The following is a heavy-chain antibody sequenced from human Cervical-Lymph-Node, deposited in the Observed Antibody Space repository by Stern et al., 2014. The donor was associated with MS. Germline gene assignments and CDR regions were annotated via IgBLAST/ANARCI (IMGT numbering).Heavy chain of an antibody. CDR1: GASITSYY. J-gene: IGHJ5*02. CDR3: ARATDL. V-gene: IGHV4-59*01. Sequence: QVQLQESGPGLLRPSETLPLTCTVSGASITSYYLSWIRQPPGKGLECIGYIYYSGTTSYNASLKGRVAISIDTSKTQFSLRLSSVTAADTAVYYCARATDLWGQGTLVTVSS. CDR2: IYYSGTT.